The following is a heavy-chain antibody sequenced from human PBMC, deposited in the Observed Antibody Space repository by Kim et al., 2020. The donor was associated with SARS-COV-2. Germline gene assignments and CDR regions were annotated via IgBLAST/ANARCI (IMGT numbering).Heavy chain of an antibody. D-gene: IGHD5-12*01. CDR2: IGYDGTNK. Sequence: GGSLRLSCAASGFTFSSYHMHWVRQAPGKGQEWVAVIGYDGTNKFYADSVKGRFTFSRDNSKNTLYLQMNSLRDADTAVYYCARDLGNGYDLWLDYWDQG. CDR3: ARDLGNGYDLWLDY. J-gene: IGHJ4*02. CDR1: GFTFSSYH. V-gene: IGHV3-33*01.